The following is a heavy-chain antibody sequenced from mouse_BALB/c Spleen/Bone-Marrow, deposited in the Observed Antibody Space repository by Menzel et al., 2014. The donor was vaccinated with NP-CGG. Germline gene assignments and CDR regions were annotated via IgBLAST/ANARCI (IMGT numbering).Heavy chain of an antibody. D-gene: IGHD6-1*01. Sequence: QVQLQQSGPGLVAPSQSLSITCTVSGFSLTNYGVYWVRQPPGKGLEWLGVIWAGGSTNYNSALMSRLSISKDNPKSQVFLKMNSLQTDDTAMYYCARPTPRYYAMDYWGQGTSVTVSS. CDR1: GFSLTNYG. CDR2: IWAGGST. CDR3: ARPTPRYYAMDY. J-gene: IGHJ4*01. V-gene: IGHV2-9*02.